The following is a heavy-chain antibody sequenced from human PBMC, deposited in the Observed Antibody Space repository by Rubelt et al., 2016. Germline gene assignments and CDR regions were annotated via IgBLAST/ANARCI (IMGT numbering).Heavy chain of an antibody. D-gene: IGHD3-22*01. Sequence: EVQLVESGGDLVQPGGSLRLSCAASGFTFSSYWMHWVRQGPGKGLVWFSRINNDGSDAIYADSVKGRFTISRDNARNTLFLQMNSLRVEDTAVYYCARSSSGYFNWGQGTLVTVSS. CDR3: ARSSSGYFN. CDR1: GFTFSSYW. J-gene: IGHJ4*02. CDR2: INNDGSDA. V-gene: IGHV3-74*02.